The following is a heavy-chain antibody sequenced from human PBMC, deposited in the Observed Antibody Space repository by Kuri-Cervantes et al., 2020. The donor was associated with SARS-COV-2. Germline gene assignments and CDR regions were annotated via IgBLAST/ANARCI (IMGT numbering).Heavy chain of an antibody. CDR3: ARDRYDFWSGLGYYYYGMDV. J-gene: IGHJ6*02. D-gene: IGHD3-3*01. Sequence: GGSLRLSCAASGFTVSSNYMSWVRQAPGKGLVWVSRINSDGSSTSYADSVKGRFTISRDNAKNTLYLQMNSLRAEDTAVNYCARDRYDFWSGLGYYYYGMDVWGQGTTVTVSS. CDR1: GFTVSSNY. V-gene: IGHV3-74*01. CDR2: INSDGSST.